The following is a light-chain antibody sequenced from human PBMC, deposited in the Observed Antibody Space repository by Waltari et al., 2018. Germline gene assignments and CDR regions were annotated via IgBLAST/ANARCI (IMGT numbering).Light chain of an antibody. CDR1: QSVSRA. J-gene: IGKJ1*01. V-gene: IGKV3-20*01. CDR3: QHYVRLPAT. CDR2: GAS. Sequence: EIVLTQSPGTLPLSPGERATPSCRASQSVSRALAWYQQKPGQAPRLLISGASNRATGIPDRFSGSGSGTDFSLTISSLEPEDFAVYYCQHYVRLPATFGQGTKVEIK.